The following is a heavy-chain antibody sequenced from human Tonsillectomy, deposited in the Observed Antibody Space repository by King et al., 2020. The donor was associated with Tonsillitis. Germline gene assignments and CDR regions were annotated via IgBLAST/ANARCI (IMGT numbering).Heavy chain of an antibody. J-gene: IGHJ4*02. CDR1: GFTFSSYD. D-gene: IGHD3-22*01. V-gene: IGHV3-64D*06. CDR3: HSSGYYAFDY. Sequence: EVQLVESGGGLVQPGGSLRLSCSASGFTFSSYDMYWVRQAPGKGLEYVSAISNNGGSTYYADSVKGRFTISRDNSKNMLYLQMSSLRAEDTAVYYCHSSGYYAFDYWGQGTLVTVSS. CDR2: ISNNGGST.